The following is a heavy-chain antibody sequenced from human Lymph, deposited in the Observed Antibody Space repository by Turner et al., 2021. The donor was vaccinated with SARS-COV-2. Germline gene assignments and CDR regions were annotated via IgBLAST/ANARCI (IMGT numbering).Heavy chain of an antibody. CDR3: ARGPPDFPYYFDY. CDR1: GFTFSSYS. D-gene: IGHD2-21*02. CDR2: ITFTSSYI. V-gene: IGHV3-21*01. Sequence: ELQLVESGGGLVKPGGSLRLSCAASGFTFSSYSMNWVRQAAGKGMECGSSITFTSSYIYYADSVKGRYTISRDNDKNSLYLQMNSLRAEDTAVYYCARGPPDFPYYFDYWGQGTLVTVSS. J-gene: IGHJ4*02.